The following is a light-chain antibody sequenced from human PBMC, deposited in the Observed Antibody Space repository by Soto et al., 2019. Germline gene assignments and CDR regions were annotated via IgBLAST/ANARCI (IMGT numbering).Light chain of an antibody. J-gene: IGLJ1*01. CDR3: GTWDSSLSSYV. V-gene: IGLV1-51*01. Sequence: QSVLTQPPSVSAAPGQKVTISCSGSSSNIGNNFVSWYQQLPGTAPKPLIFDNNKRPSGIPDRFSGSKSGTSATLGITGLQTGDEADYYCGTWDSSLSSYVFATGTKLTVL. CDR2: DNN. CDR1: SSNIGNNF.